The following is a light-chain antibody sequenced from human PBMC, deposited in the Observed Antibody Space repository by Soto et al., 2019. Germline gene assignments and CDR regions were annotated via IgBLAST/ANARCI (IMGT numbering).Light chain of an antibody. V-gene: IGLV2-8*01. Sequence: QSALTQPPSASGSPGQSVTFSCTGTRSDVGGYNYVSWYQQHPGRAPKLIIYEVTKRPSGVPDRFSGSKSGNTASLTVSGLQAEDEADYYCSSYAGSNNWVFGGGTQLTV. CDR3: SSYAGSNNWV. J-gene: IGLJ3*02. CDR1: RSDVGGYNY. CDR2: EVT.